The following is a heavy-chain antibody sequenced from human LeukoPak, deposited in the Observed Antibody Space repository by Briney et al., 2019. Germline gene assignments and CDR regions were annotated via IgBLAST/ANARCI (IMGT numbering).Heavy chain of an antibody. Sequence: ASVKVSCKASGYTFTSYGISWVRQAPGQGLEWMGWISANNGNAKYNTKYAQNLQGRVTMTTDISTSTAHMELRTLRSDDTAVYYCARDRDRSGSQSYWGQGTLVTVSS. CDR1: GYTFTSYG. J-gene: IGHJ4*02. CDR2: ISANNGNAKYNT. V-gene: IGHV1-18*01. D-gene: IGHD1-26*01. CDR3: ARDRDRSGSQSY.